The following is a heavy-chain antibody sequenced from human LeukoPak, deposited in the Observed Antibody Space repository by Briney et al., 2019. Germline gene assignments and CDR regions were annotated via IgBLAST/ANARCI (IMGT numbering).Heavy chain of an antibody. Sequence: GGSLRLSCAASGFTPSSYAMSWVRQAPGKGLEWASTFSAGGGSTYYADSVKGRFSISRDNSKNTLYLQMNSLRAEDTAVYYCAKGQYFDFWSGYYTAWGQGTLVTVSS. J-gene: IGHJ4*02. CDR2: FSAGGGST. V-gene: IGHV3-23*01. D-gene: IGHD3-3*01. CDR1: GFTPSSYA. CDR3: AKGQYFDFWSGYYTA.